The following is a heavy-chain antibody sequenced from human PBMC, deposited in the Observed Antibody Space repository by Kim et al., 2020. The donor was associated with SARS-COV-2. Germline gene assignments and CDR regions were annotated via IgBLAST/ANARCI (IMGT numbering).Heavy chain of an antibody. V-gene: IGHV3-23*01. CDR3: AKGGDYYGSGSNGGLDS. CDR2: LSGSGGST. J-gene: IGHJ4*02. Sequence: GGSLRLSCAASGFTFRNYAMSWVRQAPGKGLEWVSALSGSGGSTYYADSVKGRFTISRDNSKNTLYLQMNSLRAEDTAIYYCAKGGDYYGSGSNGGLDSWGQGTLVTVSS. D-gene: IGHD3-10*01. CDR1: GFTFRNYA.